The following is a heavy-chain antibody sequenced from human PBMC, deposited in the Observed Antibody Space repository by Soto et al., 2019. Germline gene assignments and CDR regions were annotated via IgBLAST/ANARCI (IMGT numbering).Heavy chain of an antibody. CDR2: ISGPGGST. CDR1: GFIFSNYA. Sequence: EVHLLESGGGLVQPWGSLRLSCEASGFIFSNYAMTWVHQAAGKGLEWVSSISGPGGSTYYADSVQGRFTISRDNSKNTLFLQMHSLRADDTALYFCARDARIAVAGTDTWGQGILVTVTS. CDR3: ARDARIAVAGTDT. V-gene: IGHV3-23*01. D-gene: IGHD6-19*01. J-gene: IGHJ5*02.